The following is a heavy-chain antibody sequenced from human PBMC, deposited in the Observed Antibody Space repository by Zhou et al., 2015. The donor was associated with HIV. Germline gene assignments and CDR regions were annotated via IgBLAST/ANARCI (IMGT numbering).Heavy chain of an antibody. CDR1: VFVLCMIMA. D-gene: IGHD4-17*01. CDR3: VRGPAYGDRPDYFDY. Sequence: VQVVESGGRCGKAGGVRRDSPVKALVFVLCMIMAWRGSARLQGRGVEWVSHISRRDGSTYYADSVKGRFTISRDNAKSSLSLQMNSLKDEDTAVYYCVRGPAYGDRPDYFDYWGQGALVTVSS. CDR2: ISRRDGST. V-gene: IGHV3-11*01. J-gene: IGHJ4*02.